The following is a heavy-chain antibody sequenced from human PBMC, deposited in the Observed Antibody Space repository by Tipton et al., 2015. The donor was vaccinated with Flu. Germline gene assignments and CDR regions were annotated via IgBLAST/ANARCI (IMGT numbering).Heavy chain of an antibody. Sequence: TLSLTCTVSGDSLSSYYWSWIRQPPGKGLEWIGQVYYSGTTNYNPSLKSRVTISLDKSKNQFSLKLNSITTADTAVFYCARGGWEPHGGWFDPWGQGILVTVSS. CDR3: ARGGWEPHGGWFDP. CDR2: VYYSGTT. V-gene: IGHV4-59*01. J-gene: IGHJ5*02. D-gene: IGHD1-26*01. CDR1: GDSLSSYY.